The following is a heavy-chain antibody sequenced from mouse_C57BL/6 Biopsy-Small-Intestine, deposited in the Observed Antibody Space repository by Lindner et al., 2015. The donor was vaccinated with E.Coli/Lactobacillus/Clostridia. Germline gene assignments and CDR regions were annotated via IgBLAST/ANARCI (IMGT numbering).Heavy chain of an antibody. V-gene: IGHV1-18*01. CDR1: GYTFTDYN. Sequence: VQLQESGPELVKPGASVKIPCKASGYTFTDYNMDWVKQSHGKSLEWIGHINPNNGGTIYNQNFKGKATLTVDKSSSTAYMELRSLTSEDTAVYYCARSIYYGNYGYWYFDVWGTGTTVTVSS. CDR3: ARSIYYGNYGYWYFDV. D-gene: IGHD2-1*01. J-gene: IGHJ1*03. CDR2: INPNNGGT.